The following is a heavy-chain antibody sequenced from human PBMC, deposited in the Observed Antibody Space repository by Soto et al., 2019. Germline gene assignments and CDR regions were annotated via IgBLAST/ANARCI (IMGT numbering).Heavy chain of an antibody. CDR2: ISAYNGNT. D-gene: IGHD2-15*01. V-gene: IGHV1-18*04. CDR1: GYTFTSYG. J-gene: IGHJ4*02. Sequence: QVQLVQSGAEVKKPGASVKVSCKASGYTFTSYGISWVRQAPGQGLEWMGWISAYNGNTNYAQKLQGRVTMTTDTSTSAAYMELRRLRSDDTAVYYCARGRHVGVAATLADYWGQGTLVTVSS. CDR3: ARGRHVGVAATLADY.